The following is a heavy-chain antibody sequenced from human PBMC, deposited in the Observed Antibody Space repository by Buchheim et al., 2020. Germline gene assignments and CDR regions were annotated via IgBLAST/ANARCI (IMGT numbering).Heavy chain of an antibody. CDR3: ASTTGAGYNPEYYFDY. CDR2: IIPILGIA. V-gene: IGHV1-69*02. J-gene: IGHJ4*02. D-gene: IGHD5-24*01. Sequence: QVQLVQSGAEVKKPGSSVKVSCKASGGTFSSYTISWVRQAPGQGLEWMGRIIPILGIANYAQKFQGRVTITADKSTSTAYMELSSLRSEDTAVYYCASTTGAGYNPEYYFDYWGQGTL. CDR1: GGTFSSYT.